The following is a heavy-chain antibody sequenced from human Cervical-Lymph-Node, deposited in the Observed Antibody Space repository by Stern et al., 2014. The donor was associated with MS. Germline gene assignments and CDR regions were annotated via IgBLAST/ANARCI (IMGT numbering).Heavy chain of an antibody. Sequence: QVTLKESGPALVKPTQTLTLTCTFSGFSLVTSGVRVSWIRQPPGKALECLARIDWNDKTFYNTSLMTRLTISKDTSKNQVVLTMTNVDPVDTATYYCARMMGSGYRHYFDYWGQGTPVTVS. CDR2: IDWNDKT. D-gene: IGHD3-3*01. J-gene: IGHJ4*02. V-gene: IGHV2-70*04. CDR1: GFSLVTSGVR. CDR3: ARMMGSGYRHYFDY.